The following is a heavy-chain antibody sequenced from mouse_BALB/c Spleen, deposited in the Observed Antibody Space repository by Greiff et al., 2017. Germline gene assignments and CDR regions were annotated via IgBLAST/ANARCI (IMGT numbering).Heavy chain of an antibody. D-gene: IGHD1-1*01. CDR1: GFNIKDTY. CDR3: ARSDGSSPYYFDY. V-gene: IGHV14-3*02. Sequence: EVKLQESGAELVKPGASVKLSCTASGFNIKDTYMHWVKQRPEQGLEWIGRIDPANGNTKYDPKFQGKATITADTSSNTAYLQLSSLTSEDTAVYYCARSDGSSPYYFDYWGQGTTLTVSS. CDR2: IDPANGNT. J-gene: IGHJ2*01.